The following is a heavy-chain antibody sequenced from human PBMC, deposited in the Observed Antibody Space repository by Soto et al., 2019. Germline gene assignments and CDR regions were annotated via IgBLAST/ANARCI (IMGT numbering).Heavy chain of an antibody. CDR1: GGSFSGYY. J-gene: IGHJ4*02. CDR3: ARGGNSGDVW. D-gene: IGHD5-12*01. V-gene: IGHV4-34*01. CDR2: INHSGST. Sequence: QVQLQQWGAGLLKPSETLSLTCAVYGGSFSGYYWSWIRQPPGKGLEWIGEINHSGSTNYNPSLKSRVTISVDTSKNQFSLKLSSVTAADTAVYYCARGGNSGDVWWGQGTLVTVSS.